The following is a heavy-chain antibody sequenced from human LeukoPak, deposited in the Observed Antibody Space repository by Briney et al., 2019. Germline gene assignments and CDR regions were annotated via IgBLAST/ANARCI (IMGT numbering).Heavy chain of an antibody. V-gene: IGHV3-11*04. Sequence: GGSLRLSCAASGFTFSDYYMSWIRQAPGKGLEWVSYISSSGSTIYYADSVKGRFTISRDNAKSSLYLHMDSLRAEDTAVYYCARRTRAYNYGYVVTETHYYMDVWGKGTTVTVSS. J-gene: IGHJ6*03. CDR1: GFTFSDYY. D-gene: IGHD5-18*01. CDR3: ARRTRAYNYGYVVTETHYYMDV. CDR2: ISSSGSTI.